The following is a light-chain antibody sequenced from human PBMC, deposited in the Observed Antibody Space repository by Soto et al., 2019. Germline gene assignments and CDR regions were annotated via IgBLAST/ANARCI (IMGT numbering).Light chain of an antibody. Sequence: IQMTQSPSSLSASVGDRVTITCQASQDITNYLIWYQQKPGKAPKVLIYDASSLGSGVSSRFSGRGSGTSFTLTISSLKPEDIATYYCQQFDSVPSTFGKGTKVEIK. J-gene: IGKJ2*02. V-gene: IGKV1-33*01. CDR2: DAS. CDR3: QQFDSVPST. CDR1: QDITNY.